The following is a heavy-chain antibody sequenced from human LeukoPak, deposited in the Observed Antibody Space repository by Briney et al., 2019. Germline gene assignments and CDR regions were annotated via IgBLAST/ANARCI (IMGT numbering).Heavy chain of an antibody. CDR3: ARQVRYTYDAQDAYYFDY. J-gene: IGHJ4*02. Sequence: PSGTLSLTRTVSVGSITYSYWRSFRPPPGRGLAGIGDIYTIGTTNYNPSLTSQATISVDTSQNQFSLRLTSVTAADTAVYYCARQVRYTYDAQDAYYFDYWGPGTLVTVSS. V-gene: IGHV4-4*09. D-gene: IGHD5-18*01. CDR2: IYTIGTT. CDR1: VGSITYSY.